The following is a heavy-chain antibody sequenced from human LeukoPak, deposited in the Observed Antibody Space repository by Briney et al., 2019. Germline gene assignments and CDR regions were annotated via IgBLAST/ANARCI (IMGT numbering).Heavy chain of an antibody. Sequence: ASVKVSCKASGYTFTGYYMHWVRQAPGQGLEWMGWINPNSGGTNYAQKFQGRVTMTRDTSINTAYMELSRLRSDDTAVYYCARDGNYDSSGSYPEYYYYGMDVWGQGTTVTVSS. CDR1: GYTFTGYY. CDR3: ARDGNYDSSGSYPEYYYYGMDV. J-gene: IGHJ6*02. D-gene: IGHD3-22*01. V-gene: IGHV1-2*02. CDR2: INPNSGGT.